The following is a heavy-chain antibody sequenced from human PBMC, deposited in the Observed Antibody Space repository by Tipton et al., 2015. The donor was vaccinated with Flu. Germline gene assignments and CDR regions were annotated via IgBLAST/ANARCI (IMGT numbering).Heavy chain of an antibody. Sequence: SLRLSCAASGFTFSSYGMSWVRQAPGRGLEWVSGISSSGVYTYYGDSVKGRFTISRDDSKNTLYLQMNSLRAEDTALYYCGKDDGRAYPSGWALDAFDIWGPGTMVAISS. CDR3: GKDDGRAYPSGWALDAFDI. D-gene: IGHD6-19*01. V-gene: IGHV3-23*01. CDR2: ISSSGVYT. CDR1: GFTFSSYG. J-gene: IGHJ3*02.